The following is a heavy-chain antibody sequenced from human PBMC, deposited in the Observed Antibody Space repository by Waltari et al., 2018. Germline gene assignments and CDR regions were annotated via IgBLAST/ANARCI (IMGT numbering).Heavy chain of an antibody. D-gene: IGHD5-12*01. V-gene: IGHV1-8*02. CDR2: MNPNSGNT. CDR1: GYTFTSYD. J-gene: IGHJ5*02. CDR3: ARDHHYSGYDLNWFDP. Sequence: QVQLVQSGAEVKKPGASVKVSCKASGYTFTSYDINWVRQATGQGLEWMGWMNPNSGNTGYAQKFQGRVTMTRNTSISTAYMELSSLRSEDTAVYYCARDHHYSGYDLNWFDPWGQGTLVTVSS.